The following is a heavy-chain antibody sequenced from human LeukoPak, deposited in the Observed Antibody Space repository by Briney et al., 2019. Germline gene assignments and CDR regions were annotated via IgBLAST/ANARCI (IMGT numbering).Heavy chain of an antibody. D-gene: IGHD3-10*01. CDR2: LYSGGSR. V-gene: IGHV3-53*01. CDR3: ARDPSRGLYYFDH. CDR1: GLIVXXXX. J-gene: IGHJ4*02. Sequence: GGSLRLSCAXSGLIVXXXXXXXXXQAPXXGLXXVSALYSGGSRYYADSVKGXXTISXDNSKNMLYLQMNSLRAEDTAVYYCARDPSRGLYYFDHWGQGTLVTVSS.